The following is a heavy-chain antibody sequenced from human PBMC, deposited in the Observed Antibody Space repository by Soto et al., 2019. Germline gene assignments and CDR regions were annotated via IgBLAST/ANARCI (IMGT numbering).Heavy chain of an antibody. CDR2: IYPGDSDT. Sequence: GESLKISCKGSGYSFTSYWIGRVRQMPGKGLEWMGIIYPGDSDTRYSPSFQGQVTISADKSISTAYLQWSSLKASDTAMYYCARHQDYDFWSGPSSRYYGMDVWGQGTTVTVSS. CDR1: GYSFTSYW. CDR3: ARHQDYDFWSGPSSRYYGMDV. J-gene: IGHJ6*02. V-gene: IGHV5-51*01. D-gene: IGHD3-3*01.